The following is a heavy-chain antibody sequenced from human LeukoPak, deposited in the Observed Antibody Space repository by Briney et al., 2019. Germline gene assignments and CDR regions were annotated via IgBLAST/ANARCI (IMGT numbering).Heavy chain of an antibody. D-gene: IGHD2-21*01. CDR1: GDSVSSNSAA. J-gene: IGHJ5*02. Sequence: SQTLSLTCAISGDSVSSNSAAWNWIRQSPSRGLEWLGRTYYRSKWFNDYSLSVKSRITINPDTSKNQFSLQLNSVTPEDTAVYYCARDWDNFGGMRLDPWGQGTLVTVSS. CDR3: ARDWDNFGGMRLDP. CDR2: TYYRSKWFN. V-gene: IGHV6-1*01.